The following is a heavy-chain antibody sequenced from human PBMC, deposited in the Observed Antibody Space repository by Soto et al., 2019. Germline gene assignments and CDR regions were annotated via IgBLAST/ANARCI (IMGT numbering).Heavy chain of an antibody. CDR3: ARLTYYDFWSDHDY. CDR1: GGSVSSGSYY. V-gene: IGHV4-61*01. D-gene: IGHD3-3*01. Sequence: PSETLSLTCSVSGGSVSSGSYYWIWIRQPPGKALEWIGYVYYSGSTNYNPSLKSRVTISVDRSKNQFSLMLSSVTAADTAVYYCARLTYYDFWSDHDYWGQGTPVTVSS. J-gene: IGHJ4*02. CDR2: VYYSGST.